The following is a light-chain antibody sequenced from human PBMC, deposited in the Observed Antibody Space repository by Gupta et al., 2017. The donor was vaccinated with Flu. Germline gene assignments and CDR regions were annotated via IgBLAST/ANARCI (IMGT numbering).Light chain of an antibody. J-gene: IGKJ1*01. Sequence: NCRSSQNIFYSSNNKNNLAWYRQKPGQPPELLITWASTRESGVPDRFSGGGSGTDFTLTISSLQAEDVAVYYCQRYDSSPPTFGQGTRVEIK. V-gene: IGKV4-1*01. CDR1: QNIFYSSNNKNN. CDR3: QRYDSSPPT. CDR2: WAS.